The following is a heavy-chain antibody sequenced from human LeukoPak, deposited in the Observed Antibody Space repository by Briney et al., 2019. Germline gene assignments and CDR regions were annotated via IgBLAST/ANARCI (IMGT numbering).Heavy chain of an antibody. D-gene: IGHD5-12*01. CDR1: GFNYSSYT. CDR3: VKGSPLATGYFDY. J-gene: IGHJ4*02. Sequence: GGSLRLSCAASGFNYSSYTMNWVRQAPGMGLEWLSYISASRDITYYADSVKGRFTISRDNAKNSLYLQMNSLRAEDTAVYYCVKGSPLATGYFDYWGQGTLVTVSS. V-gene: IGHV3-48*01. CDR2: ISASRDIT.